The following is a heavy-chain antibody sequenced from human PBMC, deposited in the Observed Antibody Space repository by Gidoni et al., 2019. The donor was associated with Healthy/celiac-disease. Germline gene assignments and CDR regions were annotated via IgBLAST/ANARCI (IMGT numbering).Heavy chain of an antibody. CDR2: ISSCSRYT. J-gene: IGHJ6*03. CDR3: ARDPVVPAEWGYYYYYYMDV. D-gene: IGHD2-2*01. Sequence: EVQLVEYGGCRVKPGGSRRHSCSAPGFTFSRYSMNWVRQAPGTGLEWVSSISSCSRYTSYADSVKGRFTISRDNAKNSLYLQMNSLRAEDTAVYYCARDPVVPAEWGYYYYYYMDVWGKGTTVTVSS. CDR1: GFTFSRYS. V-gene: IGHV3-21*01.